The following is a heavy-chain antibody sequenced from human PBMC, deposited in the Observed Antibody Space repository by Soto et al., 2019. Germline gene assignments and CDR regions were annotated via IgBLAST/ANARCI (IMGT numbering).Heavy chain of an antibody. J-gene: IGHJ4*02. D-gene: IGHD6-13*01. CDR2: ISAYNGNT. Sequence: GASVKVSCKASGYTFTIYGITWVRQAPGQGLEWMGWISAYNGNTNYAEKLQGRVTMTTDTSTSIAYMELRSLRSDDTAVYYCARDAPTIAAQDDYWGQGTLVTVSS. CDR1: GYTFTIYG. V-gene: IGHV1-18*01. CDR3: ARDAPTIAAQDDY.